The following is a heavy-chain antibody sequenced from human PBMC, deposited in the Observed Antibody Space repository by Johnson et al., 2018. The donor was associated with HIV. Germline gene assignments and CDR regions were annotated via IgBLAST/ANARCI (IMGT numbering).Heavy chain of an antibody. Sequence: QVQLVDSGGDLVQPGGSLRLSCAASGFTLSNYGMHWVRQAPGPGLAWVSVLFSGGSTYYADFVKGRFTISRDNSINQLYLQMNSLRAEDTALYYCARATYYYDLSGYLTRPRAFDVWGQGTMVTVSS. CDR2: LFSGGST. D-gene: IGHD3-22*01. V-gene: IGHV3-NL1*01. J-gene: IGHJ3*01. CDR1: GFTLSNYG. CDR3: ARATYYYDLSGYLTRPRAFDV.